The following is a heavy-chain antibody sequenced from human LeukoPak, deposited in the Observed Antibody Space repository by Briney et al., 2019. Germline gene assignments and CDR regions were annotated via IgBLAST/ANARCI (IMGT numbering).Heavy chain of an antibody. CDR2: IYTSGST. V-gene: IGHV4-4*07. Sequence: SETLSLTCTVSGGSISSYYWSWIRQPAGKGLEWIGRIYTSGSTNYNPSLKSRVTISVDKSKNQFSLKLSSVTAADTAVYYCARGRNWRWLARGYNWFDPWGQGTLVTVSS. J-gene: IGHJ5*02. CDR1: GGSISSYY. CDR3: ARGRNWRWLARGYNWFDP. D-gene: IGHD6-19*01.